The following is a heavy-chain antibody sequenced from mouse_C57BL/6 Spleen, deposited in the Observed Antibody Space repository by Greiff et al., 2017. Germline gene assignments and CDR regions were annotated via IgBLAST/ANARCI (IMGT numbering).Heavy chain of an antibody. D-gene: IGHD1-1*02. Sequence: QVKLQQSGPELVKPGASVKLSCKASGYTFTSYDINWVKQRPGKGLAWIGWIYPGDGSTKYNEKFKGKATLPVDTYSSTAYLELHSLTAGYFAVYFVAIPLRWCLSWFAYWGQGTLVTVSA. CDR1: GYTFTSYD. CDR2: IYPGDGST. J-gene: IGHJ3*01. CDR3: AIPLRWCLSWFAY. V-gene: IGHV1-85*01.